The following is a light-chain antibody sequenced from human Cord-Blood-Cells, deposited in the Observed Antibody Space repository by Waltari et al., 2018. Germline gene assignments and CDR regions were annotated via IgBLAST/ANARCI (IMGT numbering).Light chain of an antibody. J-gene: IGLJ1*01. CDR2: DVS. CDR3: CSYAGSYV. Sequence: QSALTQPRPVSGSPGQSVTISCTGTSSDVGGYNYVSWYQQHPGKAPKLMIYDVSKRPSGVTDRFSGSKSGNTASLTISGLQAEDEADYYCCSYAGSYVFGTGPKVTVL. CDR1: SSDVGGYNY. V-gene: IGLV2-11*01.